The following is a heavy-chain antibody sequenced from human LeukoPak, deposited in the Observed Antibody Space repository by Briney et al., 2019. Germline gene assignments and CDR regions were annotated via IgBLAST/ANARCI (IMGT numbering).Heavy chain of an antibody. Sequence: GSLXXXCAASGFTFSGSAMHWVRQASGKGLEWVGRIRSKTNNYATVYAASVKGRFTISREDPKKRAYVQMNSLKTKDTSVYYXAXVGXAVAGTLGYMDVWGKGTTVTISS. J-gene: IGHJ6*03. CDR1: GFTFSGSA. V-gene: IGHV3-73*01. CDR2: IRSKTNNYAT. CDR3: AXVGXAVAGTLGYMDV. D-gene: IGHD6-19*01.